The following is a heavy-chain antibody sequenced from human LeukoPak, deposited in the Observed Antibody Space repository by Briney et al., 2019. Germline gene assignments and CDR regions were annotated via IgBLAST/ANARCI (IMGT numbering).Heavy chain of an antibody. V-gene: IGHV4-30-2*01. D-gene: IGHD6-19*01. CDR3: ARSHSSGWYNWFDP. CDR1: GGSISSGGYS. J-gene: IGHJ5*02. Sequence: SETLSLTCAVSGGSISSGGYSWSWIRQPPGKGLEWIGYIYHSGSTYYNPSLKSRVTISVDRSKNQFSLKLSSVTAADTAVYYWARSHSSGWYNWFDPWGQGTLVTVSS. CDR2: IYHSGST.